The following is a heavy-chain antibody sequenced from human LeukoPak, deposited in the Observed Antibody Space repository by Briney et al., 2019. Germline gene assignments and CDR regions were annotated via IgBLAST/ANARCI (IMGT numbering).Heavy chain of an antibody. D-gene: IGHD3-10*01. CDR2: IIPIFGTA. J-gene: IGHJ3*01. Sequence: SVKVSCKASGGTFSSYAISWVRQAPGQGLEWMGGIIPIFGTANYAQKFQGRVTITADKSTSTAYMELSSLRSEDTAVYYCAGGKVYYGWGSYFGSIDFFDFWGKGKMVTVFS. CDR3: AGGKVYYGWGSYFGSIDFFDF. V-gene: IGHV1-69*06. CDR1: GGTFSSYA.